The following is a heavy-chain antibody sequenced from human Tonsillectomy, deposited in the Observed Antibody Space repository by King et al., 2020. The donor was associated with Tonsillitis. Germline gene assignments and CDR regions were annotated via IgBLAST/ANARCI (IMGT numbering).Heavy chain of an antibody. V-gene: IGHV3-30-3*01. J-gene: IGHJ4*02. CDR3: ARDRSDYYDTSGPEDY. CDR1: GFTFSSYT. Sequence: VQSGRPLRLSCAASGFTFSSYTMHWVRQAPGKGLEWVAVISYDGSNKYYADSVKGRFTISRDNSKNTLYLQMNSLRAEDTAVYYCARDRSDYYDTSGPEDYWGQGTLVTVSS. D-gene: IGHD3-22*01. CDR2: ISYDGSNK.